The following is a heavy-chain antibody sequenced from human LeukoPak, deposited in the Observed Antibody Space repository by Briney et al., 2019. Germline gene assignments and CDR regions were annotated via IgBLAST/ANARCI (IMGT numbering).Heavy chain of an antibody. D-gene: IGHD3-10*01. CDR1: GFTVSSNY. J-gene: IGHJ3*02. Sequence: GGSLRLSCAASGFTVSSNYMSWVRQAPGKGLQWVANIKTDGSEKYYVDSVKGRFTISRDNAKNSLYLQMNSLRAEDTAVYYCARGKLLWFGELKDDAFDIWGQGTMVTVSS. V-gene: IGHV3-7*01. CDR2: IKTDGSEK. CDR3: ARGKLLWFGELKDDAFDI.